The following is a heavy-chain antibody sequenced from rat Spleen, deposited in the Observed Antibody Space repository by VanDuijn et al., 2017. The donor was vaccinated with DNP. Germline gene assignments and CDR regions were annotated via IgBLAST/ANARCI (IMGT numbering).Heavy chain of an antibody. CDR2: ISYDGGIT. Sequence: EVQLVESGGGLVQPGRSLKLSCAASGFTFSNYYMAWVRQAPTKGLEWVAYISYDGGITNYGDSVKGRFTISRDNAKSTLYLQMYSLRSEDMATYYCTTLIPTTLYAMDIWGQGTSVTVSS. D-gene: IGHD1-10*01. V-gene: IGHV5-20*01. CDR1: GFTFSNYY. CDR3: TTLIPTTLYAMDI. J-gene: IGHJ4*01.